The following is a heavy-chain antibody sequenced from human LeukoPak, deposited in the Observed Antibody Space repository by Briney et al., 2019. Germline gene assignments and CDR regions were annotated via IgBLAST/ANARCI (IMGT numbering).Heavy chain of an antibody. J-gene: IGHJ4*02. Sequence: PGGSLRLSCADSGFGFSYYWMTWVRQAPGKGLEWVANINQDGSQTYYVDSVKGRFTISRDNAKNSLFLQMNSLRAEDTAVYYCARGPPRYCSCTSCYTAGDYWGQGTLVTVSS. CDR3: ARGPPRYCSCTSCYTAGDY. V-gene: IGHV3-7*01. CDR1: GFGFSYYW. D-gene: IGHD2-2*02. CDR2: INQDGSQT.